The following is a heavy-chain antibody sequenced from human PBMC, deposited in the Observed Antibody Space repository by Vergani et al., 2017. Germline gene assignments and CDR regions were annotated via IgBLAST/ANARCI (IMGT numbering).Heavy chain of an antibody. CDR1: GYTFTGYY. V-gene: IGHV1-2*02. J-gene: IGHJ4*02. CDR3: ARYPRIAAAMD. CDR2: INPNSGGT. Sequence: VQLVESGGGLVQPGASVKVSCKASGYTFTGYYMHWVRQAPGQGLEWMGWINPNSGGTNYAQKFQGRVTMTRDTSISTAYMELSRLRSDDTAVYYCARYPRIAAAMDWGQGTLVTVSS. D-gene: IGHD6-13*01.